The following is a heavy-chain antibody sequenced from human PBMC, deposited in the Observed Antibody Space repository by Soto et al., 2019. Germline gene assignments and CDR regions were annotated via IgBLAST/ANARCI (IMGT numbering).Heavy chain of an antibody. CDR3: ARVVVVAASGWFDP. Sequence: AASVKVSCKASGGTFSSYTISWVRQAPGQGLEWMGRIIPILGIANYAQKFQGRVTITADKSTSTAYMELSSLRSEDTAVYYCARVVVVAASGWFDPWGQGTLVTVSS. CDR1: GGTFSSYT. D-gene: IGHD2-15*01. CDR2: IIPILGIA. V-gene: IGHV1-69*02. J-gene: IGHJ5*02.